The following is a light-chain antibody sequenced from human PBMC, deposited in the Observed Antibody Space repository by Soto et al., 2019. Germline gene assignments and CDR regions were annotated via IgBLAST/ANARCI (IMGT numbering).Light chain of an antibody. J-gene: IGLJ3*02. CDR1: SSDVGGYNY. CDR3: SSYTSTFTVV. V-gene: IGLV2-14*01. CDR2: EVG. Sequence: QSVLAQPASVSGSPGQSITISCTGTSSDVGGYNYVSWYQQHPGKAPKLMIYEVGHRPSGVSNRFSGSKSGNTASLTISGLQAEDEADYYCSSYTSTFTVVFGGGTKVTV.